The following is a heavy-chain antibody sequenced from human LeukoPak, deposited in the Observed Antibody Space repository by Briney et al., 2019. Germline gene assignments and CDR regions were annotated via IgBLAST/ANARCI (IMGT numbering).Heavy chain of an antibody. CDR2: ISGSGGST. J-gene: IGHJ3*02. V-gene: IGHV3-23*01. D-gene: IGHD2-8*01. CDR3: VCTRLYSTLSEI. CDR1: GFTFSSYA. Sequence: QSGGSLRLSCAASGFTFSSYAMSWVRQAPGKGLEWVSAISGSGGSTYYADSVKGRFTISRDNSKNTLYLQMNSLRGEDTSVYYCVCTRLYSTLSEIWGQGTMVTVSS.